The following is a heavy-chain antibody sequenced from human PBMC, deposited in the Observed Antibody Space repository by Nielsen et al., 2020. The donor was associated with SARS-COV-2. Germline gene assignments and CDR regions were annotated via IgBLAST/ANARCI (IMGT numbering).Heavy chain of an antibody. D-gene: IGHD1-26*01. CDR2: VNPNGGST. V-gene: IGHV1-46*01. J-gene: IGHJ6*03. Sequence: WVRQAPGQGLEWMGMVNPNGGSTTYAQKFQGRVTVTRDTSTSTVYMELSSLRSEDTAVYYCARGIYSGSYYVYYYYYMDVWGKGTTVTVSS. CDR3: ARGIYSGSYYVYYYYYMDV.